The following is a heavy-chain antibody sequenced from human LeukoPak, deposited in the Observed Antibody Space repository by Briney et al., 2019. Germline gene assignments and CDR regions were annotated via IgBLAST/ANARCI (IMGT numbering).Heavy chain of an antibody. J-gene: IGHJ4*02. Sequence: ASETLSLICTVSGGSISSYYWSWIRQPAGKGLGWIGRIYTSGSTKYNPSLKSRVTKSVDTSKNQFSLKLSSVAAADTAVYYCARDRGRGSSSWYVDYWGQGTLVTVSS. D-gene: IGHD6-13*01. CDR3: ARDRGRGSSSWYVDY. CDR2: IYTSGST. CDR1: GGSISSYY. V-gene: IGHV4-4*07.